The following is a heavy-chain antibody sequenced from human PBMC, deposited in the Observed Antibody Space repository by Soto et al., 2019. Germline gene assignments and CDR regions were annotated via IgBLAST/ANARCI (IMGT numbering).Heavy chain of an antibody. CDR3: AREKRANGYFDY. V-gene: IGHV3-7*01. Sequence: GGSLRLSCAASGFTFSTYWMSWVRQAPGKGLEWVANINQDGSEKYFVGSVNGRFTISRDNAKNSLFLQVNSLRAEDTAVYYCAREKRANGYFDYWGQGTLVTVSS. CDR1: GFTFSTYW. D-gene: IGHD6-25*01. CDR2: INQDGSEK. J-gene: IGHJ4*02.